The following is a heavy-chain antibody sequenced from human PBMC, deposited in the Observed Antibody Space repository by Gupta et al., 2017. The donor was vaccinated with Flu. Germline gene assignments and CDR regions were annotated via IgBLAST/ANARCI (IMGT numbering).Heavy chain of an antibody. CDR1: TFSSYG. J-gene: IGHJ4*02. V-gene: IGHV3-48*01. D-gene: IGHD3-22*01. CDR2: ISGSGTTI. Sequence: TFSSYGMNWVRQTPKKGLKWVSYISGSGTTIYYADSVKGRFTISRDNAKNSLYLQMNSLRAEDTAVYYCASYYYDSSGTHFWGQGTLVTVSS. CDR3: ASYYYDSSGTHF.